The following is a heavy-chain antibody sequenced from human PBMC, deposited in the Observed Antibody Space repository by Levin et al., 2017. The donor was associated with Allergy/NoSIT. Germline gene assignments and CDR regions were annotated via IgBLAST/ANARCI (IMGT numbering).Heavy chain of an antibody. J-gene: IGHJ4*02. CDR3: VRRKGVGATGPYFGD. CDR1: GFSFSDYW. D-gene: IGHD2-21*01. V-gene: IGHV3-7*04. Sequence: GGSLRLSCAASGFSFSDYWMTWVRQSPGKGLEWVAEIQQYGIEEYYLDSVKGRFTISRDNDKKSVFLQINSLRVEDTAIYYCVRRKGVGATGPYFGDWGRGTPVTVSS. CDR2: IQQYGIEE.